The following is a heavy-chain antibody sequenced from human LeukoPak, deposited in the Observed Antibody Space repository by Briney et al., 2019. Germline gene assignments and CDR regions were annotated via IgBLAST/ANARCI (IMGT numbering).Heavy chain of an antibody. CDR1: GGSISSYY. D-gene: IGHD3-22*01. V-gene: IGHV4-4*07. J-gene: IGHJ2*01. CDR3: ARGKYYYDSSGYPVRYWYFDL. CDR2: IYTSGST. Sequence: SETLSLTCTVSGGSISSYYWSWIRQPAGKGLEWIGRIYTSGSTNYNPSLKSRVTISVDTSKNQFSLKLSSVTAADTAVYYCARGKYYYDSSGYPVRYWYFDLWGRGTLVTVSS.